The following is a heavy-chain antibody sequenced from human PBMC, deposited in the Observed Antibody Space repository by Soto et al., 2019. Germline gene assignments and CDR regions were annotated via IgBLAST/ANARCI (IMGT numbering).Heavy chain of an antibody. CDR2: IKQDGSEK. Sequence: GGSLRLSCAGSGFTFSTYWMSWVRQAPGKGLEWVANIKQDGSEKWYVDSVKGRFIISRDNAKKSLFLQMNSLRVGDTAVYYCARGDYHDSSGPFSDAFDVWGQGTMVTVSS. D-gene: IGHD3-22*01. V-gene: IGHV3-7*04. J-gene: IGHJ3*01. CDR1: GFTFSTYW. CDR3: ARGDYHDSSGPFSDAFDV.